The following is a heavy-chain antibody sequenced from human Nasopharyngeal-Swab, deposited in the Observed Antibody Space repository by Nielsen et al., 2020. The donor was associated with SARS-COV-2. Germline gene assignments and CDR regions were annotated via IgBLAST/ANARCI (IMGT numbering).Heavy chain of an antibody. D-gene: IGHD6-13*01. CDR3: ARLSGSSHDAFDI. CDR1: GDSITTVTYY. J-gene: IGHJ3*02. Sequence: SETLSLTCTVSGDSITTVTYYWAWIRQPPGKGPEWIGSTYYSGITYYNPSLKNRVTISVDTSKSQFSLKLSSVTAADTAVYYCARLSGSSHDAFDIWGQGTMVTVSS. V-gene: IGHV4-39*01. CDR2: TYYSGIT.